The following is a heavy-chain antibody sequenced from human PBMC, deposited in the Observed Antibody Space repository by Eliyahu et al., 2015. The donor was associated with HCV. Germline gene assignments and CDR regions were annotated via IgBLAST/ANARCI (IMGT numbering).Heavy chain of an antibody. CDR3: ARVYAGAYYSFDS. D-gene: IGHD2/OR15-2a*01. V-gene: IGHV4-34*01. Sequence: QVQLLQWGAGLLKPSETLSLTCAVNGESFSPHSWXWIRQSPGKGLEWIGEINHRRRTNYNSSLKRRVVISVDTSKNQISLKLSPVTAADTAVYYCARVYAGAYYSFDSWGQGTVVTVSS. CDR1: GESFSPHS. CDR2: INHRRRT. J-gene: IGHJ4*02.